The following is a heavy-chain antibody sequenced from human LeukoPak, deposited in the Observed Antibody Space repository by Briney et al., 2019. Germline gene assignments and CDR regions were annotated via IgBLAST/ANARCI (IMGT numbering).Heavy chain of an antibody. CDR1: GDSISSGDYY. J-gene: IGHJ4*02. V-gene: IGHV4-30-4*08. Sequence: PSETLSLTCTVSGDSISSGDYYWSWIRQPPGKSLEWIGYIYYSGSTYYNPSLKSRVTISVDTSKNQFSLKLSSVTAADTAVYYCARFNVLRYFDRRFDYWGQGTLVTVSS. D-gene: IGHD3-9*01. CDR2: IYYSGST. CDR3: ARFNVLRYFDRRFDY.